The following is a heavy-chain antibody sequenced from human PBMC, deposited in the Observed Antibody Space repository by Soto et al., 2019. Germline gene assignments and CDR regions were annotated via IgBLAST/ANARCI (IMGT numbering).Heavy chain of an antibody. CDR3: ARLEGLATISYYFDF. J-gene: IGHJ4*02. D-gene: IGHD3-9*01. Sequence: SETLSLTCTVSGGSIRRYYWSWIRQPPGKGLEWIGYIYYSGSTNYNPSLKSRVTISLDTSKNQFSLKLSSVTAADSAVYFCARLEGLATISYYFDFWGQGAQVTVSS. V-gene: IGHV4-59*08. CDR1: GGSIRRYY. CDR2: IYYSGST.